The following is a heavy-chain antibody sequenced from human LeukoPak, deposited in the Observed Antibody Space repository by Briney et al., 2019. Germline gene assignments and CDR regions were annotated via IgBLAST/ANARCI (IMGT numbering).Heavy chain of an antibody. Sequence: GGSLRLSCAASGFTFSSYWMSWVRQAPGKGLEWVANIKQDGSEKYYVDSVKGRFTISRDNAKNSLYLQMNSLRAEDTAVYYCARDLMNYDFWSGPSRGHWFDPWGQGTLVTVSS. J-gene: IGHJ5*02. CDR2: IKQDGSEK. D-gene: IGHD3-3*01. V-gene: IGHV3-7*01. CDR3: ARDLMNYDFWSGPSRGHWFDP. CDR1: GFTFSSYW.